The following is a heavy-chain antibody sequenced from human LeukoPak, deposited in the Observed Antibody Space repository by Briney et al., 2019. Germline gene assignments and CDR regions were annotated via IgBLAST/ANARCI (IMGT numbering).Heavy chain of an antibody. V-gene: IGHV4-4*07. Sequence: SETLSLTCTVSGGSSNNYYWSWIRQSAGKGLEWIGRIYTSGSTNYNPSLKSRVSMSVDTSKNQFSLSLRSVTAADTAVYYCARESGYYYDTSGYTFDYWGQGILVTVSS. D-gene: IGHD3-22*01. CDR2: IYTSGST. CDR1: GGSSNNYY. J-gene: IGHJ4*02. CDR3: ARESGYYYDTSGYTFDY.